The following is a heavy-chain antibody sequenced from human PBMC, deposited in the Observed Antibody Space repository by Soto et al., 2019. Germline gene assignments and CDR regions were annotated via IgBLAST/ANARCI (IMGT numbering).Heavy chain of an antibody. D-gene: IGHD2-2*01. CDR1: GFTLSHYY. CDR3: ARDCGGACSSAFDP. Sequence: GGSLRLSCEASGFTLSHYYMHWVRQGPGKGLVWVSRISSDGSSTDYADSVRGRFTISRDDAKNTLYLQMNSLRGEDTAVYYCARDCGGACSSAFDPWGQGTLVTVSS. J-gene: IGHJ5*02. CDR2: ISSDGSST. V-gene: IGHV3-74*01.